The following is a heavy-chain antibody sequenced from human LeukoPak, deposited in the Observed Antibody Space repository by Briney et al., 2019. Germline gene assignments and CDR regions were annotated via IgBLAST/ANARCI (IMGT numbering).Heavy chain of an antibody. J-gene: IGHJ6*02. Sequence: PGRSLRLSCAASGFTFSNYAMHWVRQAPGEGLEWVAALSYDGSVKYYADSVKGRFTISRDNSKNTLYLQMNSLRAEDTAVYYCARGNSRSYCSGGSCYSMDVWGQGTTVTVS. D-gene: IGHD2-15*01. CDR2: LSYDGSVK. CDR3: ARGNSRSYCSGGSCYSMDV. V-gene: IGHV3-30-3*01. CDR1: GFTFSNYA.